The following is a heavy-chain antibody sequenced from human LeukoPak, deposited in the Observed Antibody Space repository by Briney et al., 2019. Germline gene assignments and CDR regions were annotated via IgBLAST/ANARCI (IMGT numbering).Heavy chain of an antibody. CDR2: ISSSSSTI. Sequence: PGGSLRLSCAASGFTFSSYSMNWVRQAPGKGLEWVSYISSSSSTIYYADSVKGRFAISRDNAKNSLYLQMNSLRDEDTAVYCCARRAPFGGGPFDYWGQGTLVTVSS. CDR3: ARRAPFGGGPFDY. V-gene: IGHV3-48*02. D-gene: IGHD3-16*01. CDR1: GFTFSSYS. J-gene: IGHJ4*02.